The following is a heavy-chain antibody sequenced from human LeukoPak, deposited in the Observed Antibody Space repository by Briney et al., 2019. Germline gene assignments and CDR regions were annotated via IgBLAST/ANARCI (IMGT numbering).Heavy chain of an antibody. Sequence: GGSLRLSCAASGFTFSSYGMHWVRQAPGKGLEWVAFIRYDGSNKYYADSVKGRFTISRDNSKNTLYLQMNSLRAEDTAVYYCAKDMDYYYDSSGYYPRGNYRGQGTLVTVSS. V-gene: IGHV3-30*02. D-gene: IGHD3-22*01. J-gene: IGHJ4*02. CDR2: IRYDGSNK. CDR1: GFTFSSYG. CDR3: AKDMDYYYDSSGYYPRGNY.